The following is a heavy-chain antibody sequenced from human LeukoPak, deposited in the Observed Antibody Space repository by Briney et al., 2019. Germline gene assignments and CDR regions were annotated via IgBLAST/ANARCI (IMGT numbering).Heavy chain of an antibody. D-gene: IGHD7-27*01. CDR3: ARDLSSTPNWEFDY. Sequence: ASVKVSCKTSGYTFSGYFIHWMRQAAGQGLEWMGRINSNSGATEYGQNFQGRVAMSRDTSISTASMELSWLTSDDTAVYYCARDLSSTPNWEFDYWGQGTLVTVSS. J-gene: IGHJ4*02. CDR2: INSNSGAT. V-gene: IGHV1-2*06. CDR1: GYTFSGYF.